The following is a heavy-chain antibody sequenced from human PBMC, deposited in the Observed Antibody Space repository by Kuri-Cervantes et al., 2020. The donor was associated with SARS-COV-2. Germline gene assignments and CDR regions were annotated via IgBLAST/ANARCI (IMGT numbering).Heavy chain of an antibody. CDR2: INWNGGST. CDR1: GFTFDDYG. D-gene: IGHD3-3*01. Sequence: GESLKISCAASGFTFDDYGMSWVRQAPGKGLEWVSGINWNGGSTGYADSVKGRFTISRDNAKNSLYLQMNSLRAEDTALYHCARASFDFWSGYYTGYFLDYWGQGTLVTVSS. J-gene: IGHJ4*02. V-gene: IGHV3-20*01. CDR3: ARASFDFWSGYYTGYFLDY.